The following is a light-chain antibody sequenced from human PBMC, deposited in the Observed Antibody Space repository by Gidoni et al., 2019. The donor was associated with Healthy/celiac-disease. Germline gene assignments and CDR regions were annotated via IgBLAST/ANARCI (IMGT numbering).Light chain of an antibody. Sequence: DIQMTQSPSTLSASVGDRVTIPCRASQSISSWLAWYQPKPGKAPKLLIYKASSLESGVPSRFSGSGSGTEFTLPISSLQPDDFATYYCQQYNSYSFTFGPGTKVDIK. CDR1: QSISSW. V-gene: IGKV1-5*03. CDR2: KAS. CDR3: QQYNSYSFT. J-gene: IGKJ3*01.